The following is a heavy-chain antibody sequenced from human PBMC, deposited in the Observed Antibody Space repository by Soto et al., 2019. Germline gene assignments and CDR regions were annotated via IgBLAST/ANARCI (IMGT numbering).Heavy chain of an antibody. CDR3: AKVISHIVVVVAALQFDY. Sequence: RLSCAASGFTFSSYSMNWVRQAPGKGLEWVSSISSSSSYIYYADSVKGRFTISRDNAKNSLYLQMNSLRAEDTAVYYCAKVISHIVVVVAALQFDYWGQGTLVTVSS. D-gene: IGHD2-15*01. V-gene: IGHV3-21*01. CDR2: ISSSSSYI. J-gene: IGHJ4*02. CDR1: GFTFSSYS.